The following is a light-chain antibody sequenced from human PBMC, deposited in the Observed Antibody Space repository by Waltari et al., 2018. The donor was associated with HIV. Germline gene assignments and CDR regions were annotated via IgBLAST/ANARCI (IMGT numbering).Light chain of an antibody. CDR1: HSVFYRPNNKNY. CDR2: WAS. J-gene: IGKJ1*01. V-gene: IGKV4-1*01. Sequence: DVVMTQSPDSLAVSLGERATINCKSTHSVFYRPNNKNYIAWYQQRPGQAPKLLISWASARESGVSDRFSGSGSGTNFTLTITSLKTEDVAIYFCQQYLSTPPTFGQGTKVQIK. CDR3: QQYLSTPPT.